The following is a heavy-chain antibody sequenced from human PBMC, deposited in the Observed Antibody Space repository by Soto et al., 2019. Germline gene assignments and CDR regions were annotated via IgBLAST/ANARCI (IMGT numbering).Heavy chain of an antibody. CDR1: GFTFSSYA. D-gene: IGHD6-19*01. V-gene: IGHV3-23*01. CDR3: AKSVAGTVNPFDY. Sequence: PGGSLRLSCAASGFTFSSYAMSWVRQAPGKGLEWVSAISGSGGSTYYADSVKGRFTISRDNSKNTLYLQVNSLRAEDTAVYYCAKSVAGTVNPFDYWGQGTLVTVSS. CDR2: ISGSGGST. J-gene: IGHJ4*02.